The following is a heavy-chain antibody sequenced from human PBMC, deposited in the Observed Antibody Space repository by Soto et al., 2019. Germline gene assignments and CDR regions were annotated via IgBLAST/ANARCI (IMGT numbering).Heavy chain of an antibody. Sequence: ETLSLTCTVSGGSFNGYYWSWIRQPAGKGLESIGRMYTSGSTNYNPSLKSRVTMSIDTSENQFSLKLTSVTAADTAVYYCARGTLMDYYDSSGYYFDYWGQGTPVTVSS. J-gene: IGHJ4*02. D-gene: IGHD3-22*01. V-gene: IGHV4-4*07. CDR2: MYTSGST. CDR3: ARGTLMDYYDSSGYYFDY. CDR1: GGSFNGYY.